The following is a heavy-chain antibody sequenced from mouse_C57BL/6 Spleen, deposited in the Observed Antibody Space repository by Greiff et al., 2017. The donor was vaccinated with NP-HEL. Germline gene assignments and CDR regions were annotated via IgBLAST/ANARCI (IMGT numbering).Heavy chain of an antibody. D-gene: IGHD1-1*01. J-gene: IGHJ3*01. CDR2: INPNNGGT. CDR3: ARNDYGSSYRAY. Sequence: EVQLQQSGPELVKPGASVKIPCKASGYTFTDYNMDWVKQSHGKSLEWIGDINPNNGGTIYNQKFKGKATLTVDKSSSTAYMELRSLTSEDTAGYYCARNDYGSSYRAYWGQGTLVTVSA. V-gene: IGHV1-18*01. CDR1: GYTFTDYN.